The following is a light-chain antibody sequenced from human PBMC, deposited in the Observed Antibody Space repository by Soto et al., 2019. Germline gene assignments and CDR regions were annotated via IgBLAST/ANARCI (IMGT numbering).Light chain of an antibody. V-gene: IGKV1-5*03. CDR2: KAS. CDR3: QPYNSYSRT. Sequence: DIQMTQSPSSLSASVGDRVTITCQASQDISNYLNWYQQKPGKAPNLLIYKASSLESGVPSRFSGSGSGTEFTLTISSLQPDDFATYYCQPYNSYSRTFGQGTKVDIK. CDR1: QDISNY. J-gene: IGKJ1*01.